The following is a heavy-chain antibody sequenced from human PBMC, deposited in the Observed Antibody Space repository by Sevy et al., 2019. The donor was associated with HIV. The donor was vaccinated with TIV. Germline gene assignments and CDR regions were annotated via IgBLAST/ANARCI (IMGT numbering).Heavy chain of an antibody. CDR3: ASVVKNDFWDGHVNYYGLDV. Sequence: GGSLRLSCAASGFTFNYAWMSWVRQAPGKGLEWVGRIKSKTEGGTADYAAHVKGRFTISRDDSENTVYLQMNSLKTEDTAVYYCASVVKNDFWDGHVNYYGLDVWGQGTTVTVSS. D-gene: IGHD3-3*01. J-gene: IGHJ6*02. CDR2: IKSKTEGGTA. CDR1: GFTFNYAW. V-gene: IGHV3-15*01.